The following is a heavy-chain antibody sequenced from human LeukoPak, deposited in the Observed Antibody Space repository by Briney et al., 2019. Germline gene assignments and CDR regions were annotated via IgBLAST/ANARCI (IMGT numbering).Heavy chain of an antibody. CDR3: ARAGSYGDYGTGLEYYFDY. D-gene: IGHD4-17*01. CDR1: GYTLTELS. V-gene: IGHV1-24*01. J-gene: IGHJ4*02. Sequence: ASVKVSCKVSGYTLTELSMHWVRQAPGKGLEWMGGFDPEVGKTIYAQKFQGRVTMTEDTSTDTAYMELSSLRSDDTAVYYCARAGSYGDYGTGLEYYFDYWGQGTLVTVSS. CDR2: FDPEVGKT.